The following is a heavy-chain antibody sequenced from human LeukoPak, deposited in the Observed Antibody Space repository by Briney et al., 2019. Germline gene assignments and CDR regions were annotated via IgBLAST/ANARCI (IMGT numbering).Heavy chain of an antibody. CDR1: GITFSTSD. D-gene: IGHD3-22*01. J-gene: IGHJ6*02. CDR2: IGTAGDT. V-gene: IGHV3-13*01. CDR3: ARGSVRLGMDV. Sequence: GGSLRLSCEASGITFSTSDMHWVRQAPGKGLEWVSVIGTAGDTYYADSVKGRFTISRENAKNSLYLQMNSLRAGDTAVYYCARGSVRLGMDVWGQGTTVTVSS.